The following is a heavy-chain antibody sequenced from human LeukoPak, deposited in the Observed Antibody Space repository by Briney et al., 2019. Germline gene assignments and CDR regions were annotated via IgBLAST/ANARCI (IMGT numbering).Heavy chain of an antibody. CDR3: ARADRFSGAFDI. J-gene: IGHJ3*02. CDR2: IYHSGST. Sequence: PSETLSLTCTVSGGSISSYYWSWIRQPPGKGLEWIGYIYHSGSTYYNPSLKSRVTISVDRSKNQFSLKLSSVTAADTAVYYCARADRFSGAFDIWGQGTMVTVSS. V-gene: IGHV4-59*12. D-gene: IGHD1-14*01. CDR1: GGSISSYY.